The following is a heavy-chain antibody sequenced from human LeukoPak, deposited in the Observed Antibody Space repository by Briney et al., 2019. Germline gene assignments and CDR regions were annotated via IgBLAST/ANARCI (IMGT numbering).Heavy chain of an antibody. V-gene: IGHV1-2*02. D-gene: IGHD2-15*01. CDR2: INPNSGGT. Sequence: ASVMVSCKASGYTFTGYYMHWVRQAPGQGLEWMGWINPNSGGTDYAQKFQGRVTMTRDTSISTAYMELSRLRSDDTAVYYCARRAPAEGDAFDIWGQGTMVTVSS. CDR1: GYTFTGYY. CDR3: ARRAPAEGDAFDI. J-gene: IGHJ3*02.